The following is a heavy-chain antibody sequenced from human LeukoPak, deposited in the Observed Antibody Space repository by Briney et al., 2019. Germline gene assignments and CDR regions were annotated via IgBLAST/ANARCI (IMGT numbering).Heavy chain of an antibody. Sequence: GGSLRLSCAASGFTFSTYSMNWVRQAPGKGLEWVSYISSSSTIYYADSVKGRFTISRDNAKKSLYLQMNSLRDEDTAVYYCARGYSSGWYSHLDYWGQGTLVTVSS. J-gene: IGHJ4*02. CDR1: GFTFSTYS. CDR3: ARGYSSGWYSHLDY. V-gene: IGHV3-48*02. CDR2: ISSSSTI. D-gene: IGHD6-19*01.